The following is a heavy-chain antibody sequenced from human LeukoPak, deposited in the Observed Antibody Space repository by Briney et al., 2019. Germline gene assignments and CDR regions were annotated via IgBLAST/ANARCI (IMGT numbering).Heavy chain of an antibody. CDR2: IYYSGST. J-gene: IGHJ5*02. CDR3: ARSMVRGVILPNWFDP. V-gene: IGHV4-61*01. CDR1: GGSVSSGNYY. D-gene: IGHD3-10*01. Sequence: PSETLSLTCTVSGGSVSSGNYYWSWIRQPPGKGLDWIGDIYYSGSTNYNPSLKSRVTISVDTSKNQYSLKLTSVTAADTAVYYCARSMVRGVILPNWFDPWGQGTLVTVSS.